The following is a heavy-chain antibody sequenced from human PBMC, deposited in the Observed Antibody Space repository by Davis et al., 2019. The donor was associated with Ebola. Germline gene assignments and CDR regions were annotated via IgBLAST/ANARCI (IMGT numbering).Heavy chain of an antibody. V-gene: IGHV3-30*18. J-gene: IGHJ4*02. CDR2: ISYDGRNK. Sequence: GESLKISCAASGFTFKTFGMNWVRQAPGKGLEWVAVISYDGRNKFYADSVKGRFTISRDNSKNTVYLQMDSLRAEDTAVYFCAKDHRFIVAAVTGIDYWGQGTPVTVSS. D-gene: IGHD5-12*01. CDR1: GFTFKTFG. CDR3: AKDHRFIVAAVTGIDY.